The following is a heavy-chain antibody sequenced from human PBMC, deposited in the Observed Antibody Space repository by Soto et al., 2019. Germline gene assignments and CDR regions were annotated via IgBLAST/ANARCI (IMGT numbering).Heavy chain of an antibody. Sequence: SETLSLTCAVYGGSFSGYYWSWIRQPPGKGLEWIGEINHSGSTNYNPSLKSRVTISVDTSKNQFSLKLSSMTAADTAVYYCAREGYYYGSGSWFDPWGQGTLVTVS. D-gene: IGHD3-10*01. CDR2: INHSGST. V-gene: IGHV4-34*01. CDR3: AREGYYYGSGSWFDP. CDR1: GGSFSGYY. J-gene: IGHJ5*02.